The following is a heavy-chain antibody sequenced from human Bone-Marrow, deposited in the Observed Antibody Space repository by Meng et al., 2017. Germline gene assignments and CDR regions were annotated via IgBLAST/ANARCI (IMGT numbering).Heavy chain of an antibody. CDR1: GGSIRSSSYY. CDR2: SYYSGST. D-gene: IGHD5-24*01. V-gene: IGHV4-39*07. CDR3: TKVHGEGYSSH. Sequence: SETLSLTCTVSGGSIRSSSYYWGWIRQPPGKGLEWIVSSYYSGSTYYNTSLKSRVTISVDTSKNQFSLRLSTVTAADTAVYYCTKVHGEGYSSHWGQGTLVTVSS. J-gene: IGHJ4*02.